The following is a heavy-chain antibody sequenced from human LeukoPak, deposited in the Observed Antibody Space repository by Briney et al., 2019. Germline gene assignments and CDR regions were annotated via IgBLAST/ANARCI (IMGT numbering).Heavy chain of an antibody. Sequence: SETLSLTCTVSGGSISSSSYYWGWIPQPPGKGLEWIGSIYYSGSTYYNPSLKSRVTISVDTSKNQFSLKLSSVTAADTAVYYCARVEMATIDYWGQGTLVTVSS. CDR3: ARVEMATIDY. CDR1: GGSISSSSYY. J-gene: IGHJ4*02. D-gene: IGHD5-24*01. V-gene: IGHV4-39*07. CDR2: IYYSGST.